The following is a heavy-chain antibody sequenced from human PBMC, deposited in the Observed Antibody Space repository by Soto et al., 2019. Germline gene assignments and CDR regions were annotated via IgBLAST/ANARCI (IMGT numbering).Heavy chain of an antibody. J-gene: IGHJ6*03. V-gene: IGHV4-34*01. CDR3: ARGRIVVVPAAIYYMDV. Sequence: QVQLQQWGAGLLKPSETLSLTCAVSGGSFSGYYWSWIRQPPGKGLALIGEINHSGSTNYNPSLKSRVTITVDTSRKQYSLKLSSVTAADTAVYYCARGRIVVVPAAIYYMDVWGKGTPVTVSS. CDR2: INHSGST. D-gene: IGHD2-2*01. CDR1: GGSFSGYY.